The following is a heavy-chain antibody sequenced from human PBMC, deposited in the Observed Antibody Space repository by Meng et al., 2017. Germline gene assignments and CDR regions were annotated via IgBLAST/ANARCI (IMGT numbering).Heavy chain of an antibody. J-gene: IGHJ4*02. Sequence: ASVKVSCKASGYRFTSYSIGWVRQAPGQGLEWMGIINPSGGSTSYAQKFQGRVTMTRDTSTSTVYMELSSLRSEDTAVYYCARSRYIEQLTGSFDYWGQGTLVTVSS. CDR3: ARSRYIEQLTGSFDY. V-gene: IGHV1-46*01. CDR1: GYRFTSYS. D-gene: IGHD6-6*01. CDR2: INPSGGST.